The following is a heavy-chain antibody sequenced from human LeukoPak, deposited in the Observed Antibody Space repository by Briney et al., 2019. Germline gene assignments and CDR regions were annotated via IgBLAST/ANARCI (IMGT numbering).Heavy chain of an antibody. CDR3: AEDPVILRTFLRFRTAIDY. Sequence: GGSLRLSCAASGFTFSSYGMSWVRQAPGKGLEWGSAISGSGGSTYYADSVKGRFTISRDNSKNTLYLQMNSLRADDTAVYYCAEDPVILRTFLRFRTAIDYWGQGTLVTVSS. J-gene: IGHJ4*02. V-gene: IGHV3-23*01. D-gene: IGHD3-16*02. CDR1: GFTFSSYG. CDR2: ISGSGGST.